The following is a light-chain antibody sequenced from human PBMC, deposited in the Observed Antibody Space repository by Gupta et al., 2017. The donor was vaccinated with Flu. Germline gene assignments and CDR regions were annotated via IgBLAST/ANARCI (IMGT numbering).Light chain of an antibody. CDR2: WAS. CDR1: QSLLFKTNSKNY. Sequence: SSQSLLFKTNSKNYLAWYQQKPGQPPKLLLFWASTRESGVPDRFNGSGSGTDFTLTISSLQAEDVAVYYCQQYYDTLALTFGGGTKVEIK. V-gene: IGKV4-1*01. CDR3: QQYYDTLALT. J-gene: IGKJ4*01.